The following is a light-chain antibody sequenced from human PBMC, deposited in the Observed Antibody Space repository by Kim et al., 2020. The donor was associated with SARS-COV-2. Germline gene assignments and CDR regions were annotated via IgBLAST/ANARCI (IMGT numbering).Light chain of an antibody. CDR1: QSVLHSSNNKNY. V-gene: IGKV4-1*01. Sequence: DIVLTQSPDSLAVSLGERATINCKSSQSVLHSSNNKNYLTWYQQKPGQPPKLLIYWASARESGVPDRFSGSGSGTDFTLTISSLQEEDVAVYYCQQYYSIPVTFGQGTKVDIK. J-gene: IGKJ1*01. CDR3: QQYYSIPVT. CDR2: WAS.